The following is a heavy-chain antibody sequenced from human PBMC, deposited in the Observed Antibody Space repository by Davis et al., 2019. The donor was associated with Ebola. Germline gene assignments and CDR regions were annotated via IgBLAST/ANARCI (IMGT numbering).Heavy chain of an antibody. D-gene: IGHD3-3*01. CDR1: GFIFSSYV. Sequence: GGSLRLSCAASGFIFSSYVMSWVRQAPGKGLEWVSTLGTSADTYYADSVKGRFTISRDNSKNTLYLQMNGLRVEDTAVYYCAKDPLYDFWSGYFEYWGQGTLVPVSS. CDR3: AKDPLYDFWSGYFEY. CDR2: LGTSADT. V-gene: IGHV3-23*01. J-gene: IGHJ4*02.